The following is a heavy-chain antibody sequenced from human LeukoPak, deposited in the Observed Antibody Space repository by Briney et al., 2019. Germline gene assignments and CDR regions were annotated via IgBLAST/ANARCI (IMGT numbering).Heavy chain of an antibody. CDR3: ARGAYWGDTIFHPKRRETRKNWFDP. Sequence: GGSLRLSCAASGFTFSSYWMSWVRQAPGKGLEWVANIKQDGSEKYYVDSVKGRFTISRDNAKNTLYLQMNSLRAEDTAVYYCARGAYWGDTIFHPKRRETRKNWFDPWGQGTLVTVSS. J-gene: IGHJ5*02. D-gene: IGHD3-9*01. V-gene: IGHV3-7*01. CDR2: IKQDGSEK. CDR1: GFTFSSYW.